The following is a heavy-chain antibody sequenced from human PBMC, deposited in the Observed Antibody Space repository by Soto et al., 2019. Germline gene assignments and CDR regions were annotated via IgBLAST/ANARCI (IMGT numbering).Heavy chain of an antibody. Sequence: VQLVESGGGLVQTGGSLRLSCAASGFTFGGYSMNWVRQAPGKGLEWISYISSLSSPRYYAESVEGRFIISRDNAKNSLYLQMNSLRDEDTAVYFCVREDILGARSFDYWGQGTLVTVSS. CDR1: GFTFGGYS. CDR3: VREDILGARSFDY. J-gene: IGHJ4*02. D-gene: IGHD1-26*01. CDR2: ISSLSSPR. V-gene: IGHV3-48*02.